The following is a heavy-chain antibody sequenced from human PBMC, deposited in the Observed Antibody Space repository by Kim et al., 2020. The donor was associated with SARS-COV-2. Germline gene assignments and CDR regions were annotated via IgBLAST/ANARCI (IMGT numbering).Heavy chain of an antibody. CDR2: IWYDGSNK. CDR3: ASDTGYNQINDY. Sequence: GGSLRLSCAASGFTFSTSGMHWVRQAPGKGLEWVAVIWYDGSNKYYADSVKGRFTISRDNSKNTLYLQMNSLKPEDTAVYYCASDTGYNQINDYWGQGTVVTVSS. CDR1: GFTFSTSG. J-gene: IGHJ4*02. D-gene: IGHD1-20*01. V-gene: IGHV3-33*01.